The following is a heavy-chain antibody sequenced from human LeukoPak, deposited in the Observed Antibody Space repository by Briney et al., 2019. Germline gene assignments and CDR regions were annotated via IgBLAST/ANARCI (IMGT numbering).Heavy chain of an antibody. D-gene: IGHD6-13*01. CDR2: ISYDGSNK. CDR3: AKDQRAAADLGVDY. J-gene: IGHJ4*02. Sequence: GRSLRLSCAASGFTFSSYGMHWVRQAPGKGLEWVAVISYDGSNKYYADSVKGRFTISRDNSKNTLYLQMNSLRAEDTAVYYCAKDQRAAADLGVDYWGQGTLVTVSS. V-gene: IGHV3-30*18. CDR1: GFTFSSYG.